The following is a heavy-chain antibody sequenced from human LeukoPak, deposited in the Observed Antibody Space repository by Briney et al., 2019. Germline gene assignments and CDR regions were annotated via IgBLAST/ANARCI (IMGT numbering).Heavy chain of an antibody. CDR3: ARRTFPNDAFDV. CDR2: ISGSGSDI. V-gene: IGHV3-21*01. J-gene: IGHJ3*01. D-gene: IGHD1-7*01. Sequence: GGSLRLSCAASGFTFSTFSMNWVRQTPRKGLEWVSAISGSGSDIYYADSVKGRFTISRDNPKRSLYLQMNSLRAEDTAVYYCARRTFPNDAFDVWGQGTVVTVSS. CDR1: GFTFSTFS.